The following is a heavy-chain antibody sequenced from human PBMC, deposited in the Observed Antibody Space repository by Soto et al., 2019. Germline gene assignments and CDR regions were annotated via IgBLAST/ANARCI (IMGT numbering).Heavy chain of an antibody. CDR3: AEGSPTVTTWSWFDP. CDR1: GGTFSSYT. Sequence: QVQLVQSGAEVKKPGSAVKVSCKATGGTFSSYTISWVRQAPGQGLEWMGRIIPILGIANYAQKFQGRVTITADKSTSTAYMDLSSLRSEDTAVYYCAEGSPTVTTWSWFDPWGQGTLVTVSS. V-gene: IGHV1-69*02. D-gene: IGHD4-4*01. CDR2: IIPILGIA. J-gene: IGHJ5*02.